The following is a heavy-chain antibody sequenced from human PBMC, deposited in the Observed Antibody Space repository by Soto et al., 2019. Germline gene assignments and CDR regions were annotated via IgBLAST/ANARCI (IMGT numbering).Heavy chain of an antibody. D-gene: IGHD1-26*01. V-gene: IGHV4-39*01. CDR3: ATDVRVGVDY. CDR2: IYYSGST. Sequence: QLQLQESGPGLVKPSETLSLTCTVSGGSISSSSYYWGWIRQPPGKGLEWIGSIYYSGSTYYNPSHHSRLTISVDTSKNQFSLKLSSVTAAGRAVYSCATDVRVGVDYWGQGTLVIVSS. J-gene: IGHJ4*02. CDR1: GGSISSSSYY.